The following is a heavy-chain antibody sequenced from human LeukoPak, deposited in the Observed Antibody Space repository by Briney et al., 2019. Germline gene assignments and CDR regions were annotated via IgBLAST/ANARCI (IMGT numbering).Heavy chain of an antibody. CDR3: ASLDRSEIP. V-gene: IGHV3-64*01. Sequence: GGSLILSCVASGFSFDKFGMHWVRQAPGKGLEYVSSVSADESGKYYTKSVRGRFSISRDNSKNTMYLQLGNLRPDDMGTYYCASLDRSEIPWGPGTLVTVSS. J-gene: IGHJ5*02. CDR1: GFSFDKFG. CDR2: VSADESGK. D-gene: IGHD1-26*01.